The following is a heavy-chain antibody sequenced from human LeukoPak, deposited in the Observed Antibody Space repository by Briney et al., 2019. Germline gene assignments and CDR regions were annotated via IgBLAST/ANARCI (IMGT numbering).Heavy chain of an antibody. CDR3: ARGSRVYDRSGFHTWHDY. Sequence: PSETLSLPCTVSGASINNYYWSGVRQPPLKGLDWIGYKYSTGDTSYNPSLESRVSISMDTSKNHFSLEITSVTAADTAVYYCARGSRVYDRSGFHTWHDYWGHGTLVTVSS. CDR2: KYSTGDT. J-gene: IGHJ4*03. D-gene: IGHD3-22*01. V-gene: IGHV4-59*01. CDR1: GASINNYY.